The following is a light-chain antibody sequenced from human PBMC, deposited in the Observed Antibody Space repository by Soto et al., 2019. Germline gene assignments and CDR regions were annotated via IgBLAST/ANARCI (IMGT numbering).Light chain of an antibody. J-gene: IGKJ5*01. CDR2: GAS. CDR3: QHYQSGHPID. CDR1: QSVGTR. Sequence: EILLTQSPDTLSLSPGEIATLSCSAAQSVGTRLAWYQHKTGQAPRLLISGASSRATGIPDRFTGSGSETSFTLTISRLEPEDFALYYCQHYQSGHPIDFGQGTRLEIK. V-gene: IGKV3-20*01.